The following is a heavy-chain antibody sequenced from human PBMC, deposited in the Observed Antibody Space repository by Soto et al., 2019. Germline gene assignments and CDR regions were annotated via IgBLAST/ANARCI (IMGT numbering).Heavy chain of an antibody. CDR2: ISGSGGST. Sequence: PGGSLRLSCAASGFTFSSYAMSWVRQAPGKGLEWVSAISGSGGSTYYADSVKGRFTISRDNSKNTLYLQMNSLRAEDTAVYYCAKEDIVLMVYVALNAFDIWGQGTMVTVSS. CDR3: AKEDIVLMVYVALNAFDI. J-gene: IGHJ3*02. V-gene: IGHV3-23*01. D-gene: IGHD2-8*01. CDR1: GFTFSSYA.